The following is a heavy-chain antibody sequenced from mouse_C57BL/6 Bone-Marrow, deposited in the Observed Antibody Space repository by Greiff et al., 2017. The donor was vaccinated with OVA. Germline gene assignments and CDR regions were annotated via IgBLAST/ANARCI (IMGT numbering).Heavy chain of an antibody. J-gene: IGHJ2*01. CDR2: SDTANGNT. CDR1: GFNIKNTY. CDR3: ARLGLDY. Sequence: EVQLQQSVAELVRPGASVKLSCTASGFNIKNTYMHWVKQRHEQGLEWMGRSDTANGNTKYDPKFKGKATINAETYSKTAYLQLSSLASEDTAIYYSARLGLDYWGQGTTLTVSS. D-gene: IGHD4-1*01. V-gene: IGHV14-3*01.